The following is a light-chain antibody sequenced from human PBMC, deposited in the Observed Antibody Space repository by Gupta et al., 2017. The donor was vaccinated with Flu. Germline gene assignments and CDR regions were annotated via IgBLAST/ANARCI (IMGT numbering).Light chain of an antibody. CDR3: QSCDNTLNTSV. Sequence: VTITCTGSSTNIGAGYDVHWSQQLPGTAPKLLLYANTERTRAVPDRFSGSKSGTADSLAITEIQPEDEADYYCQSCDNTLNTSVFGGGTKLTVL. CDR1: STNIGAGYD. J-gene: IGLJ3*02. CDR2: ANT. V-gene: IGLV1-40*01.